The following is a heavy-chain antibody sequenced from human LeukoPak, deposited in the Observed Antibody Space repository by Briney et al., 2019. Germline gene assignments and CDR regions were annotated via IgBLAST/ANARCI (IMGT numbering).Heavy chain of an antibody. CDR3: ARAGSHWHYVY. J-gene: IGHJ4*02. Sequence: PGGSLRLSCAASGFTFSGFSMSWVRQSPTKGLEWVANIKQDGSERYYVDSVKGRFTISRDNAKNSLSLQMNNRRVEDTAVYYCARAGSHWHYVYWGQGTVVTVSS. CDR1: GFTFSGFS. V-gene: IGHV3-7*01. CDR2: IKQDGSER. D-gene: IGHD3-10*01.